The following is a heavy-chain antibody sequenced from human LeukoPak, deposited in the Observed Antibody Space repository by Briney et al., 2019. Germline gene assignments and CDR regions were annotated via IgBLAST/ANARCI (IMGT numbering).Heavy chain of an antibody. CDR3: ARGRVWFGELGNWFDP. CDR1: GYTFTGYY. J-gene: IGHJ5*02. V-gene: IGHV1-8*02. D-gene: IGHD3-10*01. CDR2: INPNSGNT. Sequence: ASVKVSCKASGYTFTGYYMHWVRQAPGQGLEWMGWINPNSGNTGYAQKFQGRVTMTRNTSISTAYMELSSLRSEDTAVYYCARGRVWFGELGNWFDPWGQGTLVTVSS.